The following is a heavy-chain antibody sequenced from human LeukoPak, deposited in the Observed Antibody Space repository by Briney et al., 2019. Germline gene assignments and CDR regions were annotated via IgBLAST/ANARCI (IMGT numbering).Heavy chain of an antibody. CDR2: INPSGGST. CDR3: ARDVSSTSSWWFDP. CDR1: GYTFTSHY. V-gene: IGHV1-46*01. J-gene: IGHJ5*02. Sequence: GASVKVSCKASGYTFTSHYMHWVRQAPEQGLEWMGIINPSGGSTSYAQKFQGRVTMTRDMSTRTDYMELSSLSYEDTAVYYCARDVSSTSSWWFDPWGQGTLVIGSS. D-gene: IGHD2-2*01.